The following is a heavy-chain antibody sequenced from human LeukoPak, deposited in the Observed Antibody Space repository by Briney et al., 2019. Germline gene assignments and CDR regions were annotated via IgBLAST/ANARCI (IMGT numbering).Heavy chain of an antibody. J-gene: IGHJ4*02. CDR3: VRGANIVVGPGYTQGGDF. CDR2: IHSDETGT. CDR1: GFVFENYW. D-gene: IGHD3-16*02. V-gene: IGHV3-74*01. Sequence: SGGSLRLSCAVSGFVFENYWMYWVRQAPGKGLEWVSHIHSDETGTAYAGSVKGRFTISRDNAKNSLYLQMNGLRVEDTAVYYCVRGANIVVGPGYTQGGDFWGQETLVVVSS.